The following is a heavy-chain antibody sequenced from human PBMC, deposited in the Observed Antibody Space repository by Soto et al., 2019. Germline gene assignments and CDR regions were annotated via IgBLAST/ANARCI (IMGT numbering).Heavy chain of an antibody. CDR2: INHSGSS. J-gene: IGHJ6*02. Sequence: PSETLSLTCAVSGGSFSGYIWTWIRQTPGKGLQWIGQINHSGSSIYNPSLKNRVTIPTMSNNKSSLQLSSVTAADTAVYYCARGHDSSGYYNIPRRYYCGMDVWGQGTTVT. CDR3: ARGHDSSGYYNIPRRYYCGMDV. CDR1: GGSFSGYI. V-gene: IGHV4-34*01. D-gene: IGHD3-22*01.